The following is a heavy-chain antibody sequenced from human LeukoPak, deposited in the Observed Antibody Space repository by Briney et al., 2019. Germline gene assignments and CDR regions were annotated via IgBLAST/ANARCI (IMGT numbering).Heavy chain of an antibody. CDR1: GGTFSSYA. CDR3: ARGGSGYDWSYFDY. D-gene: IGHD5-12*01. V-gene: IGHV1-69*05. J-gene: IGHJ4*02. CDR2: IIPIFGTA. Sequence: GSSVKVSCKASGGTFSSYAISWVRQAPGQGLEWMGGIIPIFGTANYAQKFQGRVTITTDESTSTAYMELSSLRSEDTAVYYCARGGSGYDWSYFDYWGQGTLVTVSS.